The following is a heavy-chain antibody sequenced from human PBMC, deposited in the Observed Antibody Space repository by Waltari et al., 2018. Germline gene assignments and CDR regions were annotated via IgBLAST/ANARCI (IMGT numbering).Heavy chain of an antibody. D-gene: IGHD5-12*01. CDR3: ATYIGASIGTAAFDV. V-gene: IGHV4-39*02. CDR2: MSYNGAT. CDR1: GGSITSNRHY. J-gene: IGHJ3*01. Sequence: QLQLQESGPGLGKPSENLSLTCSVSGGSITSNRHYWAWIRQPPGQGLEWIGPMSYNGATYSSPSLKSRVTVSRDTSKNHLSLKLGSVTAADTAVYYCATYIGASIGTAAFDVWGQGTMVTVSS.